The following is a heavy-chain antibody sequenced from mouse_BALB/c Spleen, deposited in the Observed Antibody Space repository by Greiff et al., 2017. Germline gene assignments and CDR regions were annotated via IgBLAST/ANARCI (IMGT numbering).Heavy chain of an antibody. CDR1: GFTFSSYG. J-gene: IGHJ2*01. V-gene: IGHV5-6-3*01. Sequence: EVQVVESGGGLVQPGGSLKLSCAASGFTFSSYGMSWVRQTPDKRLELVATINSNGGSTYYPDSVKGRFTISRDNAKNTLYLQMSSLKSEDTAMYYCARDTGYDEGFDYWGQGTTLTVSS. D-gene: IGHD2-2*01. CDR3: ARDTGYDEGFDY. CDR2: INSNGGST.